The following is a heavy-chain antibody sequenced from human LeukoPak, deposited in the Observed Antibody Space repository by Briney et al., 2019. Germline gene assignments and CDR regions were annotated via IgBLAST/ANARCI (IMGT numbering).Heavy chain of an antibody. V-gene: IGHV3-23*01. CDR3: AKNRGALNYMDV. D-gene: IGHD1-14*01. CDR1: GFTFSSYW. J-gene: IGHJ6*03. Sequence: GGSLRLSCAASGFTFSSYWMSWVRQAPGKGLEWVSGISGSGGTTYYADSVKGRFTISRDNSKNTLYLQMNSLRAEDAAVYYCAKNRGALNYMDVWGKGTTVTVSS. CDR2: ISGSGGTT.